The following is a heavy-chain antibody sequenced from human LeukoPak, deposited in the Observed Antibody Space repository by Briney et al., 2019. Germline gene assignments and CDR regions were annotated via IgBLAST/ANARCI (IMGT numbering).Heavy chain of an antibody. V-gene: IGHV1-69*13. CDR1: GGTFSSNA. CDR2: IIAIFGTA. CDR3: ARDSLSRVWFDP. J-gene: IGHJ5*02. D-gene: IGHD2/OR15-2a*01. Sequence: ASVKVSCKASGGTFSSNAISWVRQAPGQGLEWMGGIIAIFGTANYAQKFQGRVTITADESTSTAYMELSSRRSEDTAVYYCARDSLSRVWFDPWGQGTLVTVSS.